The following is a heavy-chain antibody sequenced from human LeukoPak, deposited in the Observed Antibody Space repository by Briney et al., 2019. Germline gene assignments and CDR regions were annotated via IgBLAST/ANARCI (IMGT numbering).Heavy chain of an antibody. CDR3: ARDGFYCSGGSCYSTYFDY. J-gene: IGHJ4*02. Sequence: ASVKVSCKASGYTFTSYAMHWVRRAPGQRLEWMGWINAGNGNTKYSQKFQGRVTITRDTSASTAYMELSSLRSEDTAVYYCARDGFYCSGGSCYSTYFDYWGQETLVTVSS. CDR1: GYTFTSYA. V-gene: IGHV1-3*01. D-gene: IGHD2-15*01. CDR2: INAGNGNT.